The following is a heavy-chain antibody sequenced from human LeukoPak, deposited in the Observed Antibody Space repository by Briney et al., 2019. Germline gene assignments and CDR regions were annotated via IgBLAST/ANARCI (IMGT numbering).Heavy chain of an antibody. J-gene: IGHJ6*03. CDR1: GGSISSYY. Sequence: PSETLSLTCTVSGGSISSYYWSWIRQPPGKGLEWIGYIYTSGSAIYNPSLKSRVTMSVDTSKNQFSLNLSSVTAADTAVYYCARRGSISSAYYCYMDVWGKGTTVTVSS. CDR3: ARRGSISSAYYCYMDV. D-gene: IGHD6-13*01. CDR2: IYTSGSA. V-gene: IGHV4-4*09.